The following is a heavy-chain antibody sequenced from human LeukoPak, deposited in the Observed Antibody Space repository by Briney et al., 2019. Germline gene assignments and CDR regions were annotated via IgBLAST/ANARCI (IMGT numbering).Heavy chain of an antibody. D-gene: IGHD6-13*01. V-gene: IGHV4-34*01. CDR2: INHSGST. J-gene: IGHJ3*02. CDR1: GGSFSGYY. Sequence: SETLSLTCAVYGGSFSGYYWSWIRQPPGKGLEWIGEINHSGSTNYNPSLKSRVTISVDTSKNQFSLKLSSVTAADTAVYYCATPHAYSSSWYSAMGAFDIWGQGTMVTVSS. CDR3: ATPHAYSSSWYSAMGAFDI.